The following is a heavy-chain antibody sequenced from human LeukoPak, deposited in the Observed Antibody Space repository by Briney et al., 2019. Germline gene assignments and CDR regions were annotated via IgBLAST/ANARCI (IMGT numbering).Heavy chain of an antibody. CDR3: ALEVRPVRGVPSVDYYYYMDV. CDR2: IYYSGST. V-gene: IGHV4-39*07. D-gene: IGHD3-10*01. Sequence: PSETLSLTCTVSGGSISSSSYYWGWIRQPPGKGLEWIGSIYYSGSTYYNPSLKSRVTISVGTSKNQFSLKLSSVTAADTAVYYCALEVRPVRGVPSVDYYYYMDVWGKGTTVTVSS. J-gene: IGHJ6*03. CDR1: GGSISSSSYY.